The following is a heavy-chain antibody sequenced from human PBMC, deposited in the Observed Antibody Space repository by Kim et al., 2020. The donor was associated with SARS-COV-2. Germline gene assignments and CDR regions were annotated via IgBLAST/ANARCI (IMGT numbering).Heavy chain of an antibody. Sequence: GGSLRLSCTASGFTFGDYAMSWVRQAPGKGLEWVGFIRSKAYGGTTEYAASVKGRFTISRDDSKSIAYLQMNSLKTEDTAVYYCTREGPNDYSKGGYWGQGTLVTVSS. J-gene: IGHJ4*02. V-gene: IGHV3-49*04. CDR1: GFTFGDYA. CDR2: IRSKAYGGTT. D-gene: IGHD4-4*01. CDR3: TREGPNDYSKGGY.